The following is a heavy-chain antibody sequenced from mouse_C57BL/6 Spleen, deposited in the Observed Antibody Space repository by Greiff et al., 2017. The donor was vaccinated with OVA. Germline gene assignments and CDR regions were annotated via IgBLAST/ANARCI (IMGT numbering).Heavy chain of an antibody. J-gene: IGHJ4*01. D-gene: IGHD2-2*01. Sequence: QVQLQQPGAELVKPGASVKLSCKASGYTFTSYWMHWVKQRPGRGLEWIGRIDPGSGGTKYNEKFKSKATLTVDKPSSTAYMQLSSLTSEDSAVYYCARGGWLRPVYYYAMDYWGQGTSVTVSS. CDR1: GYTFTSYW. V-gene: IGHV1-72*01. CDR2: IDPGSGGT. CDR3: ARGGWLRPVYYYAMDY.